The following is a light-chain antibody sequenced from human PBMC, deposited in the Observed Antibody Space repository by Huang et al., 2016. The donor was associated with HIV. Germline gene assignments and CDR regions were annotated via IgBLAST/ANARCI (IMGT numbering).Light chain of an antibody. J-gene: IGKJ4*01. Sequence: EIVLTQSPATLSLSPGERATLSCRASQSVSRYLAWYQQKPGQAPGLLIYDAASRATGIPARFRGSGSGTDFTLTISSLGPEDIAVYYCQHRSNWPRLTFGGGTKVEIK. V-gene: IGKV3-11*01. CDR3: QHRSNWPRLT. CDR1: QSVSRY. CDR2: DAA.